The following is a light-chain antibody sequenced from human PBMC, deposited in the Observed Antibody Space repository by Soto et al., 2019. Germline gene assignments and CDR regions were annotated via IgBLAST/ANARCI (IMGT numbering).Light chain of an antibody. V-gene: IGLV3-21*04. CDR1: NIGSKG. Sequence: SYELTQPASVSVAAGETASISCGGNNIGSKGVHWYQQKPGQAPVLVIYSDTDLPPVIPERFSGSNSANLATLTISRVEAGDEADYYCQVWDSGSAHVVFGGGTKVTV. CDR2: SDT. J-gene: IGLJ2*01. CDR3: QVWDSGSAHVV.